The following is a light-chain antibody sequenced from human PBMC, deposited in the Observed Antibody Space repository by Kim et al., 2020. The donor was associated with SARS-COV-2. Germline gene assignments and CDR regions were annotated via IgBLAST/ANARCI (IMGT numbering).Light chain of an antibody. Sequence: SPGERATLACRASQSVSSNYLAWYQQKPGQAPRLLIYGASSRATGIPDRFSGSGSGTDFTLTFTRLEPEDFAVYYCQQYSSSPATFGQGTKVDIK. J-gene: IGKJ1*01. CDR1: QSVSSNY. CDR3: QQYSSSPAT. V-gene: IGKV3-20*01. CDR2: GAS.